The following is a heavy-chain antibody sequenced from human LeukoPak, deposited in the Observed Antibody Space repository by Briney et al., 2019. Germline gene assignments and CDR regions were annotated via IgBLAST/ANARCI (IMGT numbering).Heavy chain of an antibody. V-gene: IGHV3-23*01. D-gene: IGHD6-19*01. J-gene: IGHJ4*02. Sequence: PGRSLRLSCAASGFTFYDYAMHWVRQAPGKGLEWVSSITGSGDTTYYADSVKGRFTISRDNSKNTLCLQMNSLRLEDTAVYYCAKDRTSGWHIPSFDYWGQGTLVTVSS. CDR3: AKDRTSGWHIPSFDY. CDR2: ITGSGDTT. CDR1: GFTFYDYA.